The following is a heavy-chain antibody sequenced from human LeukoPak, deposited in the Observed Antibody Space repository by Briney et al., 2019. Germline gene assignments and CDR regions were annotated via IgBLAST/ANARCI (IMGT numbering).Heavy chain of an antibody. CDR1: SGSISGNY. CDR2: IDGGATT. Sequence: PSETLSLTCTISSGSISGNYWSWIRQPAGKGLEWIGRIDGGATTYYNPLLNSRVTMSQDTSKKQFSLNLNSVTAADTAVDYCARGKAGNAMYDYWGQGILVTVSS. CDR3: ARGKAGNAMYDY. V-gene: IGHV4-4*07. J-gene: IGHJ4*02. D-gene: IGHD2-8*01.